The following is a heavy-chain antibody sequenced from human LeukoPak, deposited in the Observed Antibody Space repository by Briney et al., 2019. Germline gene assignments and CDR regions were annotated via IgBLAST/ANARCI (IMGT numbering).Heavy chain of an antibody. CDR3: AGQWAVANTRRFAI. J-gene: IGHJ3*02. V-gene: IGHV4-38-2*02. CDR2: LYSTGTT. Sequence: SETLSLTCTVSGNFISSGFYWVWLRQTPGKGLQWIGSLYSTGTTYYNPSLAGRVTVSTDSSKNQLYLKLRSVTAADTAVYYCAGQWAVANTRRFAIWGQGSRVTVSS. D-gene: IGHD6-19*01. CDR1: GNFISSGFY.